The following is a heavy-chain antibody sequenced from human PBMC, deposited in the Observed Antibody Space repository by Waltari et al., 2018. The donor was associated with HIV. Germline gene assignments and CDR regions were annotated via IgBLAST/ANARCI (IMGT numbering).Heavy chain of an antibody. V-gene: IGHV2-5*01. CDR1: GFSLTTDGVG. CDR3: AQSSGDYGPGYDY. CDR2: IYLNDGK. D-gene: IGHD4-17*01. Sequence: QITLKESGPALVKPTQTLTLTCSFSGFSLTTDGVGVGWIRKPPGKALEWLAVIYLNDGKRYSPSLKTRLTIAEDISKDQVFLTLTNRQPVDTGTYDCAQSSGDYGPGYDYWGQGTLVTVSS. J-gene: IGHJ4*02.